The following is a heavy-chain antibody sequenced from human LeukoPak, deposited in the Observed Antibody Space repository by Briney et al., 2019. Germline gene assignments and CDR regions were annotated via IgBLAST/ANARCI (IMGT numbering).Heavy chain of an antibody. Sequence: ASVKVSCKASGYTFTGYYMHWVRQAPGQGLEWMGWINPNSGGTNYAQKFQGRVTMTRDTSISTAYMELSRLRSDDTAVYYCAGGIVVVIATPNDAFDIWGQGTMVTVSS. CDR2: INPNSGGT. V-gene: IGHV1-2*02. J-gene: IGHJ3*02. CDR1: GYTFTGYY. CDR3: AGGIVVVIATPNDAFDI. D-gene: IGHD2-21*01.